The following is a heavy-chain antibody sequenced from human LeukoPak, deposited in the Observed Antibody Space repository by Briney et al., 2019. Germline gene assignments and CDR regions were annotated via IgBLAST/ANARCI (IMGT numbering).Heavy chain of an antibody. V-gene: IGHV1-18*01. D-gene: IGHD3-9*01. CDR3: ARDLNYVTLGYDILADVGYYFDY. CDR2: ISPHNGNT. J-gene: IGHJ4*02. CDR1: GYTCTMYG. Sequence: ASVKVSCKASGYTCTMYGISWVRHAPGQGLQWLGWISPHNGNTKYAKDLQGRVSMTTDTTTSTAYLELRSLRSDDTAIYYCARDLNYVTLGYDILADVGYYFDYWGQGSLVTVSS.